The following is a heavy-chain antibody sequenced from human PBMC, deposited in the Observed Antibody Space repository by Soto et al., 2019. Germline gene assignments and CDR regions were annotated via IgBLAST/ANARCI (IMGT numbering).Heavy chain of an antibody. D-gene: IGHD2-15*01. J-gene: IGHJ3*02. Sequence: SETLSLTCTVSGGSISSYYWSWIRQPPGKGLEWIGYIYYSGSTNYNPSLKSRVTISVDTSKNQFSLKLSSVTAADTAVYYCARGYCSGGSCYSNAFDIWGQGTMVTVSS. CDR1: GGSISSYY. CDR2: IYYSGST. CDR3: ARGYCSGGSCYSNAFDI. V-gene: IGHV4-59*01.